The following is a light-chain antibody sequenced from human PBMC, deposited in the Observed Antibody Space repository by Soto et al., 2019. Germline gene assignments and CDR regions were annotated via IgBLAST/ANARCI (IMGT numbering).Light chain of an antibody. CDR1: QGISTF. CDR2: AAS. Sequence: DIQMTQSPSSLSASVGDRVTITCRASQGISTFFAWYQQKPGKVPKLLIYAASTLQSGVPSRFSGSGSWTDFTLTISSLQPEDVATYYCQNYNSAPWTFGQGTKVEIK. J-gene: IGKJ1*01. V-gene: IGKV1-27*01. CDR3: QNYNSAPWT.